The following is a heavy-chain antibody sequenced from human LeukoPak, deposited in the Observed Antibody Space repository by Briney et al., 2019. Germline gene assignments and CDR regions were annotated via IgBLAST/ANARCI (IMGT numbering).Heavy chain of an antibody. CDR3: ARVDRHCSSTSCYVWNWFDP. CDR1: GFTFSSYA. CDR2: INWNGGST. D-gene: IGHD2-2*01. Sequence: GRSLRLSCAASGFTFSSYAMHWVRQAPGKGLEWVSGINWNGGSTGYADSVKGRFTISRDNAKNSLYLQMNSLRAEDTALYHCARVDRHCSSTSCYVWNWFDPWGQGTLVTVSS. V-gene: IGHV3-20*01. J-gene: IGHJ5*02.